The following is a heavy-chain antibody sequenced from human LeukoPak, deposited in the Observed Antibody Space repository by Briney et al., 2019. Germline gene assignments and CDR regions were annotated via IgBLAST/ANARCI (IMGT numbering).Heavy chain of an antibody. CDR2: IYYSGST. V-gene: IGHV4-31*03. Sequence: SETLSLTCTVSGGSISSGGYYWSWIRQHPGKGLEWIGYIYYSGSTYYSPSLKSRVTISVDTSKNQFSLKLSSVTAADTAVYYCARVRNYYDGGHDLWGRGTLVTVSS. CDR3: ARVRNYYDGGHDL. J-gene: IGHJ2*01. CDR1: GGSISSGGYY. D-gene: IGHD3-22*01.